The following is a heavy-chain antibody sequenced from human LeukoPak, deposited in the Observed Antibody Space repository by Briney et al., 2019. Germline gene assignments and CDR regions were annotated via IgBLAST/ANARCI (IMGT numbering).Heavy chain of an antibody. CDR2: ISYDKIYK. V-gene: IGHV3-30*04. D-gene: IGHD3-9*01. Sequence: GRSLRLSCAASGFTFNRHAMHWVRQAPGKGLEGVAVISYDKIYKEYTDSVKGRFTISRDNSRNTLFLEMNSLRTEDTAIYYCARSLTGYDAFDIWGQGTRVTVSS. J-gene: IGHJ3*02. CDR3: ARSLTGYDAFDI. CDR1: GFTFNRHA.